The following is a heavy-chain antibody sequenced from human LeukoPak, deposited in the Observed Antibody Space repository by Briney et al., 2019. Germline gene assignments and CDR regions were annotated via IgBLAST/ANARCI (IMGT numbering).Heavy chain of an antibody. CDR3: ARDTVGVTDY. CDR1: GFTFSSSW. J-gene: IGHJ4*02. CDR2: IKPDGSEK. D-gene: IGHD1-26*01. V-gene: IGHV3-7*01. Sequence: PGGSLRLSCAASGFTFSSSWMSWVRQAPGKGLEWVTNIKPDGSEKYYVDSVKGRFTISRDNAENSLYLQMNSLRAEDTALYYCARDTVGVTDYWGQGTLVTVSS.